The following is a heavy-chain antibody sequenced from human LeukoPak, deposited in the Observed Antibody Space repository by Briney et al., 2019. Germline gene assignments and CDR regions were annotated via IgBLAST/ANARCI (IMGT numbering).Heavy chain of an antibody. CDR2: ISSSGSTI. V-gene: IGHV3-11*01. CDR1: GFTFSDYY. Sequence: GRSLRLSCAASGFTFSDYYMSWIRQAPGKGLEWVSYISSSGSTIYYADSVKGRFTISRDNAKNSLYLQMNSLRAEDTAVYYCARPQEQWLVLAFDIWGQGTMVTVSS. CDR3: ARPQEQWLVLAFDI. J-gene: IGHJ3*02. D-gene: IGHD6-19*01.